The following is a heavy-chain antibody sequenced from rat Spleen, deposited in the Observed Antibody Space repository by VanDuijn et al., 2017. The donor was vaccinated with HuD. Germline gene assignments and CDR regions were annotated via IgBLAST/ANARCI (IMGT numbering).Heavy chain of an antibody. CDR1: GFTFNNYD. J-gene: IGHJ2*01. V-gene: IGHV5-27*01. Sequence: EVQLVESGGGLVQPGRSLKLSCVASGFTFNNYDMAWVRQTPTKGLEWVASISTSGGDTYYRDSVKGRFTISRNNAKSTLYLQMDSLRSEDTATYYCTTANNGGFSELYYFDYWGQGVMVTVSS. CDR3: TTANNGGFSELYYFDY. CDR2: ISTSGGDT. D-gene: IGHD1-11*01.